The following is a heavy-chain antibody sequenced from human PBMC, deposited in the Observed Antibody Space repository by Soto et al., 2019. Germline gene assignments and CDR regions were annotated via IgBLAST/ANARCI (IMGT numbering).Heavy chain of an antibody. CDR3: ARGGGLFEY. Sequence: PSETLSHTCPVSGGSISPYYWSWIRQAPGKGLEWVGYIQYSGSTNYNPSLKSRLTISVDTSKNQFSLKLTSVTAADTAMYYCARGGGLFEYWGQGTLVTVS. J-gene: IGHJ4*02. CDR2: IQYSGST. D-gene: IGHD3-10*01. CDR1: GGSISPYY. V-gene: IGHV4-59*01.